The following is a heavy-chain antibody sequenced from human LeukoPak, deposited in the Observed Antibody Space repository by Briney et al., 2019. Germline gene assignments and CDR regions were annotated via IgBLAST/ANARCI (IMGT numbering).Heavy chain of an antibody. CDR1: GFTVSSNY. CDR3: ASGSGSYRTPYYYMDV. J-gene: IGHJ6*03. CDR2: IYSGGST. D-gene: IGHD3-10*01. Sequence: GGSLRLSCAASGFTVSSNYMSWVRQAPGKGLEWVSVIYSGGSTYYADSVKGRFTISRDNSKNTLYLQMDNLRAEDTAVYYCASGSGSYRTPYYYMDVWGKGTTVTVSS. V-gene: IGHV3-53*01.